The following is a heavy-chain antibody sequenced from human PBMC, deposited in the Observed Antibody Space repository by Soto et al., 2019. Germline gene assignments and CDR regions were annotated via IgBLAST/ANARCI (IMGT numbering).Heavy chain of an antibody. D-gene: IGHD2-8*01. CDR1: GGTFSSYA. CDR2: IIPIFGTA. J-gene: IGHJ4*02. CDR3: ARGPGGCTNGVCRYPRATGVFDY. Sequence: QVQLVQSGAEVKKPGSSVKVSCKASGGTFSSYAISWVRQAPGQGLEWMGGIIPIFGTANYAQKFQGRVTITADESTSTAYMELSSLRSEDTAVYYCARGPGGCTNGVCRYPRATGVFDYWGQGTLVTVSS. V-gene: IGHV1-69*01.